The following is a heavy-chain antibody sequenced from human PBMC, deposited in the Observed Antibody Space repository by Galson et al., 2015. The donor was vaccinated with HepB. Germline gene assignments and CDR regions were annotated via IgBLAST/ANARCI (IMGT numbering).Heavy chain of an antibody. CDR2: IKSKTDGGTT. J-gene: IGHJ5*02. V-gene: IGHV3-15*01. D-gene: IGHD2-2*01. Sequence: SLRLSCAATGFSFNNVWMNWVRQAPGKGLEWVGRIKSKTDGGTTEYAAPVKGRFTISREDSKNTLYLQMNSLKTDDTAVYYCTTDVYFSSYWSWIDPWSQGTLVTVSS. CDR1: GFSFNNVW. CDR3: TTDVYFSSYWSWIDP.